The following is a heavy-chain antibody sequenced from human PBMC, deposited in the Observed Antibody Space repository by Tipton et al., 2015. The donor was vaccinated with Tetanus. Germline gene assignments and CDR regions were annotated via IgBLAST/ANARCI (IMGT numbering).Heavy chain of an antibody. V-gene: IGHV4-34*01. CDR3: ARGREVTTVTIIGAHDWYFGL. D-gene: IGHD4-17*01. CDR1: SGSFSSSY. Sequence: TLSLTCTVSSGSFSSSYWTWIRQAAGKGLQWIGEINHTGSTNYNPSLKSRVTISVDTSKNQFSLKLSSVTAADTAVYYCARGREVTTVTIIGAHDWYFGLWGRGTLVTVSS. CDR2: INHTGST. J-gene: IGHJ2*01.